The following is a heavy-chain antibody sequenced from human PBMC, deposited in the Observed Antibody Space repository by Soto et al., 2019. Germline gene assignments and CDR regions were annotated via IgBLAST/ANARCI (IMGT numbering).Heavy chain of an antibody. V-gene: IGHV4-59*01. CDR2: IYYSGST. CDR1: GGSIRSYY. J-gene: IGHJ5*02. CDR3: AREVSTSLNWFDP. D-gene: IGHD2-2*01. Sequence: LSLTCTVSGGSIRSYYWSWIRQPPGKGLEWIGYIYYSGSTNYNPSLKSRVTISVDTSKNQFSLKLSSVTAADTAVYYCAREVSTSLNWFDPWGQGTLVTVSS.